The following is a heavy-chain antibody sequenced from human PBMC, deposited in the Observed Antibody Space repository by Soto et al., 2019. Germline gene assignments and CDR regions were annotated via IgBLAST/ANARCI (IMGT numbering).Heavy chain of an antibody. V-gene: IGHV1-58*01. CDR3: ARDNETGLFSYYMDV. J-gene: IGHJ6*03. CDR2: IVVGSGNT. Sequence: GASVKVSCKASGFTFTSSAVQWVRQARGQRLEWIGWIVVGSGNTNYAQKFQERVTITRDMSTSTAYMELSSLRAEDTAVYYCARDNETGLFSYYMDVWGKGTAVTVSS. CDR1: GFTFTSSA. D-gene: IGHD1-1*01.